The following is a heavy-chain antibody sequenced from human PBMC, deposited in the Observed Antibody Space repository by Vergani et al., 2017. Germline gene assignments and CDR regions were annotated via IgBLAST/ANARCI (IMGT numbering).Heavy chain of an antibody. CDR2: IIPILGIA. J-gene: IGHJ6*02. CDR1: GGTFSSYT. Sequence: QVQLVQSGAEVKKPGSSVKVSCKASGGTFSSYTISWVRQAPGQGLEWMGRIIPILGIANYAQKLQGRVTITADKSTSTAYMELSSLRSEDTAVYYCARGGIVVVPAAMSAYYYYGMDVWGQGTTVTVSS. CDR3: ARGGIVVVPAAMSAYYYYGMDV. V-gene: IGHV1-69*02. D-gene: IGHD2-2*01.